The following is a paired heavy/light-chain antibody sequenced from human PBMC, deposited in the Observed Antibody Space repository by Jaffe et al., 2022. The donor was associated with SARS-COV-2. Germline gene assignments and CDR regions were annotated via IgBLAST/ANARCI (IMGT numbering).Light chain of an antibody. Sequence: EIVMTQSPATLSVSPGERATLSCRASQSVSSDLAWYQQKPGQAPRLLIYGASTRATGIPARFSASGSGTEFTLTISSLQSEDFALYYCQQYNDWPRAFGQGTKVEVK. CDR3: QQYNDWPRA. CDR2: GAS. V-gene: IGKV3-15*01. CDR1: QSVSSD. J-gene: IGKJ1*01.
Heavy chain of an antibody. D-gene: IGHD2-15*01. Sequence: EVQLLESGGGLEQPGGSLRLSCAASGFTFSSYAMSWVRQAPGKGLEWVSRISDSGGSTYYADSVKGRFTISRDNSKNTLYLQMNSLRAEDTAVYYCARDQVAASGNRGLWKAVSGKPEYFQHWGQGTLVTVSS. V-gene: IGHV3-23*01. CDR1: GFTFSSYA. CDR2: ISDSGGST. J-gene: IGHJ1*01. CDR3: ARDQVAASGNRGLWKAVSGKPEYFQH.